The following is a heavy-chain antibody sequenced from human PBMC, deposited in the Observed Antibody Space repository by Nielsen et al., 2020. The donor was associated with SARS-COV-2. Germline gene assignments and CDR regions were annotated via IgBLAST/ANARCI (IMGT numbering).Heavy chain of an antibody. D-gene: IGHD3-10*01. J-gene: IGHJ5*02. CDR3: AKGELLSSTPVS. Sequence: GGSLRLSCAASGFTFSTSAMTWVRQAPGKGLEWVSAISCSGGDTYYGDSVKGRFTVSRDNSKNTLYLQMNTLRAEDTAVYFCAKGELLSSTPVSWGQGSLVTVSS. V-gene: IGHV3-23*01. CDR1: GFTFSTSA. CDR2: ISCSGGDT.